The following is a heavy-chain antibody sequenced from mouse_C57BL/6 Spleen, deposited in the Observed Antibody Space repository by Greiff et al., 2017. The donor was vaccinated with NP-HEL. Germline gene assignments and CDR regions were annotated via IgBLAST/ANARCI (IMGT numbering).Heavy chain of an antibody. Sequence: EVKLVESGGGLVQPGASLRLSCAASGFTFTDYYMSWVRQPPGKAPEWLALIRNKANGYTTEYTASVKGRFTISRDKSQNILYLQMNTLRAEDSATYYCVRAVSLRGDYAMDYWGQGTSVTVSS. D-gene: IGHD6-5*01. CDR3: VRAVSLRGDYAMDY. CDR2: IRNKANGYTT. V-gene: IGHV7-4*01. J-gene: IGHJ4*01. CDR1: GFTFTDYY.